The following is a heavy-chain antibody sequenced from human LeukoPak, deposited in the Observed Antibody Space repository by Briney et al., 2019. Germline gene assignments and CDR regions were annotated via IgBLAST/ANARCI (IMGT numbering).Heavy chain of an antibody. V-gene: IGHV5-10-1*01. CDR2: IDPSDSYT. D-gene: IGHD6-13*01. CDR1: GYTFTSCW. J-gene: IGHJ4*02. Sequence: GESLKISCKGSGYTFTSCWISWVRQMPGKGLEWMGRIDPSDSYTNYSPSFQGHVTISADKSISTAYLQWSSLKASDTAIYYCARHEPGIAAAGTNWWGQGTLVTVSS. CDR3: ARHEPGIAAAGTNW.